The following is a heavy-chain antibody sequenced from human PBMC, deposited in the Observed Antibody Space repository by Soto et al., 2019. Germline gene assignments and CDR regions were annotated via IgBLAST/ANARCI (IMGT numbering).Heavy chain of an antibody. Sequence: GASVKVSCKASGGTFSSYAISWVRQAPGQGLEWMGGIIPIFGTANYAQKFQGRVTITADESTSTAYMELSSLRSEDTAVYYCARDLGTAMVTSSWFDPWGQGTLVTVS. D-gene: IGHD5-18*01. CDR1: GGTFSSYA. CDR3: ARDLGTAMVTSSWFDP. V-gene: IGHV1-69*13. J-gene: IGHJ5*02. CDR2: IIPIFGTA.